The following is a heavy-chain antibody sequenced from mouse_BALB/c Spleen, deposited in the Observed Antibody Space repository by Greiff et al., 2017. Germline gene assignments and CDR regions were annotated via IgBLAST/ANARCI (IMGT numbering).Heavy chain of an antibody. V-gene: IGHV5-17*02. D-gene: IGHD2-14*01. CDR3: ARCGRYHGAIDY. CDR1: GFTFSSFG. CDR2: ISSGSSTI. J-gene: IGHJ4*01. Sequence: EVQLVESGGGLVQPGGSRKFSCAASGFTFSSFGMHWVRQAPEKGLEWVAYISSGSSTIYYADKVKGRFTISRDNPNNTLFLQMTSLRSEETAMFYCARCGRYHGAIDYWGQGTSVTVSS.